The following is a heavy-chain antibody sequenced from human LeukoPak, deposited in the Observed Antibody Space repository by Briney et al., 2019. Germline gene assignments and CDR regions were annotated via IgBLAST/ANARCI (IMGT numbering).Heavy chain of an antibody. D-gene: IGHD2-21*02. Sequence: SETLSLTCTVSGGSISSSSYYWGWIRQPPGKGLEWVGSIYYSGSTYYNPSLKSRVTISVDTSKNQFSLKLSSVTAADTAVYYCARALCGGDCYSHYYYGMDVWGQGTTVTVSS. V-gene: IGHV4-39*01. CDR2: IYYSGST. CDR1: GGSISSSSYY. J-gene: IGHJ6*02. CDR3: ARALCGGDCYSHYYYGMDV.